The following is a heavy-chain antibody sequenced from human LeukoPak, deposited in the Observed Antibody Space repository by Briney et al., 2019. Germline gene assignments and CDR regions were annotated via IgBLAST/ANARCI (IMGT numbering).Heavy chain of an antibody. CDR3: ARGVGIAAAGSLDC. CDR2: ISSSSSYI. Sequence: GGSLRLSCAASGFTFSSYSMNWVRQAPGKGLEWVSSISSSSSYIYYADSVKGRFTISRDNAKNSLYLQMNSLRAEDTAVYYCARGVGIAAAGSLDCWGQGTLVTVSS. CDR1: GFTFSSYS. V-gene: IGHV3-21*01. D-gene: IGHD6-13*01. J-gene: IGHJ4*02.